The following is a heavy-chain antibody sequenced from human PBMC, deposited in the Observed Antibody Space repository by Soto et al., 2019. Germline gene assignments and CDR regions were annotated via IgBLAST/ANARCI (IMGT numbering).Heavy chain of an antibody. Sequence: QVHLQQWGAGLLTSSETLSLTCAVYGGSFTGLYWSWIRQSPGKGLECIGEITHSGSTTYNPSLKSRDPISVDPSKNQFTLKLTSATAADAAVYCCETSPTTVRLRVGYYVDYWCQRALVSVSS. CDR1: GGSFTGLY. J-gene: IGHJ4*02. D-gene: IGHD4-17*01. CDR2: ITHSGST. CDR3: ETSPTTVRLRVGYYVDY. V-gene: IGHV4-34*01.